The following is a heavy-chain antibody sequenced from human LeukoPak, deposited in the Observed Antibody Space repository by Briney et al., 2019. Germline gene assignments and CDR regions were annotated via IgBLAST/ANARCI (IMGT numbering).Heavy chain of an antibody. Sequence: QSGGSLRLPCAASGFTFSNYAMSWVRQAPGKGLEWVSAISGSGGNTYYADSVKGRFTISRDNSKNTLFLQMNSLRAEDTAVYYCAKESRDGYNNDFDYWGQGTLVTVSS. CDR3: AKESRDGYNNDFDY. J-gene: IGHJ4*02. CDR1: GFTFSNYA. CDR2: ISGSGGNT. V-gene: IGHV3-23*01. D-gene: IGHD5-24*01.